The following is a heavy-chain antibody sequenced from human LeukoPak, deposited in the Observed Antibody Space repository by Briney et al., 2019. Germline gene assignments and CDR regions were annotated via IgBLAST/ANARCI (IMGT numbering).Heavy chain of an antibody. CDR2: INHSGST. CDR3: ARGKTFPISGVVQKSHFDY. CDR1: GGSFSGYY. D-gene: IGHD3-3*01. V-gene: IGHV4-34*01. J-gene: IGHJ4*02. Sequence: SETLSLTCAVYGGSFSGYYWSWIRQPPGKGLEWIGEINHSGSTNYNPSLKSRVTISVDTSKNQFSLKPSSVTAADTAVYYCARGKTFPISGVVQKSHFDYWGQGTLVTVSS.